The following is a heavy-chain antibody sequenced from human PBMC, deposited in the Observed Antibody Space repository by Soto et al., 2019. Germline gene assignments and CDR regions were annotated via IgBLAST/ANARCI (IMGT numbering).Heavy chain of an antibody. V-gene: IGHV3-23*01. CDR1: GFTFRDHA. CDR2: ITQSGGRT. D-gene: IGHD3-10*01. J-gene: IGHJ4*02. CDR3: ARNFLDRGVGY. Sequence: EVQVLESGGGLVQPGGSLRLSCAASGFTFRDHAMTWVRQAPGQGLQYVSSITQSGGRTFYADSVKGRFTISRDNSKNKLYLQMNSLTAEDTAIYYCARNFLDRGVGYWGQGTLVTVSS.